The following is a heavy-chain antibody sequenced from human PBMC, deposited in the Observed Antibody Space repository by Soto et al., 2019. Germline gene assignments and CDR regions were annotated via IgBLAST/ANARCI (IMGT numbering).Heavy chain of an antibody. CDR1: GFTFSSYA. V-gene: IGHV3-23*01. Sequence: GGSLRLSCAASGFTFSSYAMSWVRQAPGKGLERVSSISGSGGGTYYADSVKGRFTFSRDNSKNTLYLQMNSLRAEDTAVYYCAKFGMATTKRSPPYYIDYWGQGALVTVSS. J-gene: IGHJ4*02. CDR2: ISGSGGGT. D-gene: IGHD1-1*01. CDR3: AKFGMATTKRSPPYYIDY.